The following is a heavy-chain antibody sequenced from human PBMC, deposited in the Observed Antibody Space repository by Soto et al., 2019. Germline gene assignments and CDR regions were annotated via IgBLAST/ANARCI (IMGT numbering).Heavy chain of an antibody. CDR1: GASMNSYH. J-gene: IGHJ5*02. CDR3: ARDKGVAAAGITWFDP. CDR2: IHSSGST. V-gene: IGHV4-4*07. Sequence: SETLSLTCTVSGASMNSYHWSWIRQPAGKGLEWIGHIHSSGSTNYNPSLKSRVTMSVDTSKNQFSLRLMSLTAADTAVYYCARDKGVAAAGITWFDPWGQGSLVTVSS. D-gene: IGHD6-13*01.